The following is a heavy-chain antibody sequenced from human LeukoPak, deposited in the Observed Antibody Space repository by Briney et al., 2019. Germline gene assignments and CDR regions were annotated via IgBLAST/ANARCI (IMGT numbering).Heavy chain of an antibody. CDR3: ARQLETSLVFYYYYGMDV. Sequence: SVKVSCKASGGTFSSYAISWVRQAPGQGLEWMGRIIPILGIANYAQKFQGRVTITADKSTSTAYMELSSLRSEDTAVYYCARQLETSLVFYYYYGMDVWGQGTTVTVSS. D-gene: IGHD1-1*01. CDR2: IIPILGIA. CDR1: GGTFSSYA. J-gene: IGHJ6*02. V-gene: IGHV1-69*04.